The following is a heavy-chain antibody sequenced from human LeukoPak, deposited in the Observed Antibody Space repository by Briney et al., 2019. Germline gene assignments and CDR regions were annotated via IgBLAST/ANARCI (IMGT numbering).Heavy chain of an antibody. CDR3: ARGYCSSTSCYSLDY. CDR1: GGSISSYY. D-gene: IGHD2-2*02. Sequence: SETLSLTCTVSGGSISSYYWSWIRQPPGKGLEWIGYIYHSGSTYYNPSLKSRVTISVDRSKNQFSLKLSSVTAADTAVYYCARGYCSSTSCYSLDYWGQGTLVTVSS. J-gene: IGHJ4*02. CDR2: IYHSGST. V-gene: IGHV4-59*12.